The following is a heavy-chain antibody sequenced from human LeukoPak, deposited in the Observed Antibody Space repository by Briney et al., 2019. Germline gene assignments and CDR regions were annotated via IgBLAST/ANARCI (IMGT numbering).Heavy chain of an antibody. J-gene: IGHJ4*02. CDR1: GGSIRGYY. V-gene: IGHV4-59*08. CDR2: IYENGIS. D-gene: IGHD3-22*01. CDR3: ARHGPYDSSGPYFDY. Sequence: SETLSLTCTVSGGSIRGYYWSWIRQPPGKGLEWIGYIYENGISNYNPSHKSRVTILIDTSKNQFSLKLSSVTAADTAVYYCARHGPYDSSGPYFDYWGQGTLVTVSS.